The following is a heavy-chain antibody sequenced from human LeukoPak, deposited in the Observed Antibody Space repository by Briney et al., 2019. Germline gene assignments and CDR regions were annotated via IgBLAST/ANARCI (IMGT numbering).Heavy chain of an antibody. J-gene: IGHJ4*02. Sequence: PSETLSLTCTVSGYSTSSGYYWGWIRQPPGKGLEWIGSIYHSGSTYYNPSLKSRVTISVDTSKNQFSLKLSSVTAADTAVYYCARGVITVAGNFDYWGQGTLVTVSS. CDR2: IYHSGST. D-gene: IGHD6-19*01. CDR1: GYSTSSGYY. V-gene: IGHV4-38-2*02. CDR3: ARGVITVAGNFDY.